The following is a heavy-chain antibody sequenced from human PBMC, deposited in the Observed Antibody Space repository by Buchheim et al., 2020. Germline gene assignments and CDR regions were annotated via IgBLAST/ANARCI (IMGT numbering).Heavy chain of an antibody. Sequence: QVQLVQSGAEVKKPGASVKVSCKASGYTFTSYDINWVRQATGQGLEWMGWMNHNSGNTGYAQKFQGRVTMTRNTSISTAYMELGSLRSADTAVYYCARGVYEDIVGATEWFDPWGQGTL. D-gene: IGHD1-26*01. CDR1: GYTFTSYD. V-gene: IGHV1-8*01. J-gene: IGHJ5*02. CDR3: ARGVYEDIVGATEWFDP. CDR2: MNHNSGNT.